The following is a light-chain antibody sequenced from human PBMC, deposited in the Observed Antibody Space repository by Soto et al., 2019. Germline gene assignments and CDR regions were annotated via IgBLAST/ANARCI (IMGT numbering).Light chain of an antibody. J-gene: IGLJ1*01. CDR3: TSYTSSSTSV. CDR2: EVS. CDR1: SSYVGGYNY. V-gene: IGLV2-14*01. Sequence: QSALTQPASVSGSPGQSITISGTGTSSYVGGYNYVSWYQHHPGKAPKLMIYEVSNRPSGVSNRFSGSKSGNTASLTISGLQAEDEADYYCTSYTSSSTSVFGTGTKLTVL.